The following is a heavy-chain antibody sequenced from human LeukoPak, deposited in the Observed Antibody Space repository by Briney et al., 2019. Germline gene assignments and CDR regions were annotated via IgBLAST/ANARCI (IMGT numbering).Heavy chain of an antibody. J-gene: IGHJ4*02. CDR2: ISSSSSYI. V-gene: IGHV3-21*01. D-gene: IGHD3-22*01. Sequence: NPGGSLRLSCAASGFTFSSYSMNWVRQAPGKGLEWVSSISSSSSYIYYADSVKGRFTISRDNAKNSLYLQMNSLRAEDTAVYYCARDTYYYDSSGYYPAFDYWGQGTLVTVSS. CDR3: ARDTYYYDSSGYYPAFDY. CDR1: GFTFSSYS.